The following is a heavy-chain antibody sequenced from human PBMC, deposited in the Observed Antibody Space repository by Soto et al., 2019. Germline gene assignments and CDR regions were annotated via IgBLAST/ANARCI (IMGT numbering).Heavy chain of an antibody. CDR3: AREGPRPYYYYGMDV. Sequence: QVQLVQSGAEVKKPGASVKVSCKSSGYTFTMSGISWVRPAPGQGLEWMGWISGYNGNTNYEQKFQDRVTMTTDTSTNTAYMELRSLRSDDTAVYYCAREGPRPYYYYGMDVWGQGTTVTVSS. J-gene: IGHJ6*02. V-gene: IGHV1-18*01. CDR1: GYTFTMSG. CDR2: ISGYNGNT.